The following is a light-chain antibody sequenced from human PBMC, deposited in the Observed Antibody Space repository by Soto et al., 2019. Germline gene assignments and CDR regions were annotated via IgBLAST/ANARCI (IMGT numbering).Light chain of an antibody. J-gene: IGLJ2*01. CDR3: GSFTSSTLGHVV. CDR2: DVS. Sequence: QSALTQPASVSGSPGQSITISCTGTSSDVGGYNYVSWYLQHPGKAPKLMIYDVSNRPSGVSNRFSGSKSGNTASLTISGLQDEDEADYSCGSFTSSTLGHVVFGGGTKVTLL. V-gene: IGLV2-14*01. CDR1: SSDVGGYNY.